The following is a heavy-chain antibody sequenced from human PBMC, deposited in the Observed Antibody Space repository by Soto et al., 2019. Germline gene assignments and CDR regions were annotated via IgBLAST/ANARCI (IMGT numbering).Heavy chain of an antibody. CDR1: GFTFSSYA. D-gene: IGHD1-1*01. V-gene: IGHV3-30-3*02. Sequence: GGSLRLSCVASGFTFSSYALHWVRQAPGKGLEWVALISNDGVNTFYADSVKGRMTVSRDKAEKTMYLQMNSLTAEDTAVYYCAKGLRFMEHWGQGXVVTVYS. CDR2: ISNDGVNT. CDR3: AKGLRFMEH. J-gene: IGHJ1*01.